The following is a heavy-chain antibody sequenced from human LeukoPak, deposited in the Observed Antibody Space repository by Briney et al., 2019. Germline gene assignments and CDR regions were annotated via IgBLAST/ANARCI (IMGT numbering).Heavy chain of an antibody. Sequence: ASVKVSCKASGGTFSSYAISWVRQAPGQGLEWMGGIIPIFGTANYAQKFQGRVTITADESTSTAYMELSSLRSEDTAVYYCARELRKYYYGSGSYTPQGLDPWGQGTLVTVSS. CDR3: ARELRKYYYGSGSYTPQGLDP. D-gene: IGHD3-10*01. CDR2: IIPIFGTA. J-gene: IGHJ5*02. V-gene: IGHV1-69*13. CDR1: GGTFSSYA.